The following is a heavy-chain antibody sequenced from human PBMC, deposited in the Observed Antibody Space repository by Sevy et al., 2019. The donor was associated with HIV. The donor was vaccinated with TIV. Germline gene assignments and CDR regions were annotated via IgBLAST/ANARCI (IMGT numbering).Heavy chain of an antibody. CDR2: INPNSGGT. CDR1: GYTFTGYY. D-gene: IGHD3-3*01. V-gene: IGHV1-2*02. Sequence: ASVKVSCKASGYTFTGYYLHWVRQAPGQGLEWIGWINPNSGGTDYAQMFQDRVTMTRDTSINTAYMELSRLRSDDTAVYYCARDRNFWSGYSGGMDVWGQGTTVTVSS. CDR3: ARDRNFWSGYSGGMDV. J-gene: IGHJ6*02.